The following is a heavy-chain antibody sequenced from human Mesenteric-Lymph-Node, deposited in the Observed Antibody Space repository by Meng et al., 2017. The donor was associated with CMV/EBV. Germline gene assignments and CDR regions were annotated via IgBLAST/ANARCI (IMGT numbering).Heavy chain of an antibody. D-gene: IGHD4/OR15-4a*01. CDR2: ISSDGSKI. J-gene: IGHJ4*02. CDR3: ARPPSLWDYGTHEPFRL. Sequence: GESLKISCAASGFTFSSYGMHWVRQAPGKGPVWVAHISSDGSKIKYADSVLGRFTISRDNANNMLYLHMSSLRVDDTAVYYCARPPSLWDYGTHEPFRLWGQGALVTVSS. CDR1: GFTFSSYG. V-gene: IGHV3-74*03.